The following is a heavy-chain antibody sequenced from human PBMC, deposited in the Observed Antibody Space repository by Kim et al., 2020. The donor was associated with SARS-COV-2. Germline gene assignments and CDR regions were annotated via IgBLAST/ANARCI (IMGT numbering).Heavy chain of an antibody. CDR2: IYAGGGT. CDR1: GFIVSNYY. V-gene: IGHV3-53*01. D-gene: IGHD1-26*01. J-gene: IGHJ4*02. CDR3: SRGELGIGGASSDY. Sequence: GGSLRLSCAASGFIVSNYYISWVRQAPGKGLEWVSVIYAGGGTDYADSVKGRFTISRDNSKNTLYLQMNSLRAEDTAAEYCSRGELGIGGASSDYCGQGT.